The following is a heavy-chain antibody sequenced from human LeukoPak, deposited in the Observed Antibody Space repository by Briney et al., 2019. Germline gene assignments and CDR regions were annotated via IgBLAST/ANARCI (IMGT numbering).Heavy chain of an antibody. CDR1: GFTFSSYW. V-gene: IGHV3-7*01. CDR3: ARMDHCSSTSCYSHYYYYYMDV. J-gene: IGHJ6*03. Sequence: GGSLRLSCAASGFTFSSYWMSWVRQAPGKGLEWVANIKQDGSEKYCVDSVKGRFTISRDNAKNSLYLQMNSLRAEDTAVYYCARMDHCSSTSCYSHYYYYYMDVWGKGTTVTVSS. CDR2: IKQDGSEK. D-gene: IGHD2-2*01.